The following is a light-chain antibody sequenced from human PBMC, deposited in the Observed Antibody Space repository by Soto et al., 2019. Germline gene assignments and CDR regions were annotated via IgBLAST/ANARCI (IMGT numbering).Light chain of an antibody. CDR1: QGISNY. V-gene: IGKV1-27*01. CDR2: AAS. J-gene: IGKJ5*01. CDR3: QQYGSSPKT. Sequence: DIQMTQSPSSLSASVVDRGTITCRASQGISNYLAWYQQKPGKLPKLLIYAASTLQSGVPSRFSGSGSGTDFTLTISRLEPEDFAVYYCQQYGSSPKTFGQGTRLEI.